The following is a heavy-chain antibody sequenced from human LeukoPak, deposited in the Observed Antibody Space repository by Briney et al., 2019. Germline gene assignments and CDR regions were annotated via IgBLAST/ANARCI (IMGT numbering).Heavy chain of an antibody. J-gene: IGHJ6*03. CDR3: ASLSIGPRPYYYYYMDV. V-gene: IGHV4-4*09. CDR1: GGSISSYY. CDR2: TYTSGTT. Sequence: SETLSLTCTASGGSISSYYWSWIRQPPGKGLEWIGNTYTSGTTNYNPSLKSRVTISVDTSKTQFSLELSSVTAADTAVYYCASLSIGPRPYYYYYMDVWGKGTTVTVSS. D-gene: IGHD2-21*01.